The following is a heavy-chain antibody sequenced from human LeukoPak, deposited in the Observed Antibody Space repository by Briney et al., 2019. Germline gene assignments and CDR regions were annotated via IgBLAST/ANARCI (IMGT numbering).Heavy chain of an antibody. J-gene: IGHJ4*02. D-gene: IGHD3-9*01. CDR1: GFTFSSYG. CDR3: ARDSLINYDILTGIFDY. Sequence: GGPLRLSCAASGFTFSSYGMHWVRQAPGKGLEWVAVIWYDGSNKYYADSVKGRFTISRDNSKNTLYLQMNSLRAEDTAVYYCARDSLINYDILTGIFDYWGQGTLVTVSS. V-gene: IGHV3-33*01. CDR2: IWYDGSNK.